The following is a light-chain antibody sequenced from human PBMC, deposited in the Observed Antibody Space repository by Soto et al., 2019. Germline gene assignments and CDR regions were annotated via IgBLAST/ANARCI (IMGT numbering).Light chain of an antibody. J-gene: IGKJ1*01. V-gene: IGKV3-20*01. CDR1: QSVSSTY. CDR3: QQYGSSGT. CDR2: GAS. Sequence: EMVLTQSPGTLSLSPGERATLSCRASQSVSSTYLIWYQQKPGQAPRLLIYGASSRATGIPDRFSGSGSGTDFTLTISRLEPEDFAVYYCQQYGSSGTFGQGTKVDTK.